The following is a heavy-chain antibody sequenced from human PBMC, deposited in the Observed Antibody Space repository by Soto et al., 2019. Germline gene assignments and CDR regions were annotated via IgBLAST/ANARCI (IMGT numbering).Heavy chain of an antibody. Sequence: ESGGGLVQPGGSLRLSCAASGFTFSSYAMSWVRQPPGKGLEWVSATSGSGDTTHDADSVKGRFTISRDNSKNTLYLQMNSLRAEDTAVYYCAKDSRGYRYYFDCWGQGTLVTVSS. CDR1: GFTFSSYA. CDR2: TSGSGDTT. V-gene: IGHV3-23*01. J-gene: IGHJ4*02. D-gene: IGHD5-18*01. CDR3: AKDSRGYRYYFDC.